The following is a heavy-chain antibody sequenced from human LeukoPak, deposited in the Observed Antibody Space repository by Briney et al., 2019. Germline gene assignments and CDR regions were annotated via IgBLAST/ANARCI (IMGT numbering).Heavy chain of an antibody. CDR2: IRSKADSYAT. CDR1: GFTFSGSA. Sequence: GGSLKLSCAASGFTFSGSAMHWVRQASGKGLEWVGRIRSKADSYATAYAASVKGRFTISRDDSKNTAYLQMNSLKTEDTAVYYCTIYGYSYGYGYWGQGTLVTVSS. V-gene: IGHV3-73*01. D-gene: IGHD5-18*01. CDR3: TIYGYSYGYGY. J-gene: IGHJ4*02.